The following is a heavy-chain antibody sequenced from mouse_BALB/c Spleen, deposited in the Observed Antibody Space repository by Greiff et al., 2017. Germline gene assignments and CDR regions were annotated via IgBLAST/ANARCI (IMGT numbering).Heavy chain of an antibody. J-gene: IGHJ4*01. V-gene: IGHV14-4*02. CDR2: IDPENGDT. CDR1: GFNIKDYY. D-gene: IGHD1-1*01. Sequence: DVQLQESGAELVRSGASVKLSCTASGFNIKDYYMHWVKQRPEQGLEWIGWIDPENGDTEYAPKFQGKATMTADTSSNTAYLQLSSLTSEDTAVYYCNGLYYYGDYAMDYWGQGTSVTVSS. CDR3: NGLYYYGDYAMDY.